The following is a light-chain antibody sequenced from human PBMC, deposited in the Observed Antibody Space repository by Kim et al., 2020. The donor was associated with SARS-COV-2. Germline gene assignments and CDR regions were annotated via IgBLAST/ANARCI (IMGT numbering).Light chain of an antibody. Sequence: VSPGERASLSCRASQSISSDLAWYQQKPGQAPRLLIYSASTRDTGIPVRFSGTGSGTQFTLTISSLQSEDFAVYYGQQYHYWPPGTFGGGTKLEI. CDR1: QSISSD. J-gene: IGKJ4*01. CDR2: SAS. V-gene: IGKV3-15*01. CDR3: QQYHYWPPGT.